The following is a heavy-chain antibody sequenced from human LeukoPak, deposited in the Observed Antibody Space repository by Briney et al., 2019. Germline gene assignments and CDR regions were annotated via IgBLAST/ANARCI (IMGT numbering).Heavy chain of an antibody. J-gene: IGHJ4*02. CDR2: ISGSGGNT. D-gene: IGHD3-22*01. V-gene: IGHV3-23*01. CDR1: GFSFRSHG. Sequence: GGTLRLSCAASGFSFRSHGMNWVRRAPGKGLEWVSTISGSGGNTYYADFVKGRFTISRDTSKNTLYLQMNSPRAEDTAVYYCAKDMYYDSSGPVFDYWGQGTLVTVSS. CDR3: AKDMYYDSSGPVFDY.